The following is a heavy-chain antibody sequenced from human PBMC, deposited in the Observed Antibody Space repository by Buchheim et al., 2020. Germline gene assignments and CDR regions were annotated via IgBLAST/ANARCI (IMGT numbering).Heavy chain of an antibody. Sequence: QVQLVESGGGVVQPGRSLRLSCAASGFTFSSYGMHWVRQAPGKGLEWVAVIWYDGSNKYYADSVKGRFTISRDNSKNTMYLQMNSLRDEDTAVYYCARDPSRNYGDYVDYWGQGTL. CDR2: IWYDGSNK. CDR1: GFTFSSYG. CDR3: ARDPSRNYGDYVDY. V-gene: IGHV3-33*01. J-gene: IGHJ4*02. D-gene: IGHD4-17*01.